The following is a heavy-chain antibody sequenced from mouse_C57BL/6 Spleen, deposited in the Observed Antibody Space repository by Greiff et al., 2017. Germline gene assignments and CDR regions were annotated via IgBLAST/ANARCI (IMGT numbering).Heavy chain of an antibody. CDR1: GYTFTSYW. CDR2: IDPSDSYT. J-gene: IGHJ2*01. V-gene: IGHV1-50*01. CDR3: ARRVTTVVARNYFDY. Sequence: QVQLQQPGAELVKPGASVKLSCKASGYTFTSYWMQWVNQRPGQGLEWIGEIDPSDSYTNYNQKFKGKATLTVDTSSSTAYMQLSSLTSEDSAVYYCARRVTTVVARNYFDYWGQGTTLTVSS. D-gene: IGHD1-1*01.